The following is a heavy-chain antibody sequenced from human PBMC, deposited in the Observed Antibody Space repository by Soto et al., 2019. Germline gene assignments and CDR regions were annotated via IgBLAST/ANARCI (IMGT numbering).Heavy chain of an antibody. Sequence: QVQLVQSGAEVKKPGASVKVSCKASGYTFTSYAMHWVRQAPGQRLEWMGWSNAGNGNTKYSQKFQGRVIITRDTSASTAYMELSSLRSEDTAVYYCARGYPASSGWYVGAFENGMDVWGQRTTVTVSS. CDR2: SNAGNGNT. V-gene: IGHV1-3*01. CDR3: ARGYPASSGWYVGAFENGMDV. CDR1: GYTFTSYA. D-gene: IGHD6-19*01. J-gene: IGHJ6*02.